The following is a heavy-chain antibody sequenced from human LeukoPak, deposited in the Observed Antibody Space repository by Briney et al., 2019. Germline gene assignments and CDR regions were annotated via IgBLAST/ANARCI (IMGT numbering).Heavy chain of an antibody. CDR1: GSTFSSTG. CDR3: ARDIGGGGATTP. D-gene: IGHD1-26*01. V-gene: IGHV3-74*01. CDR2: INSDGSST. J-gene: IGHJ3*01. Sequence: SGGSLDLPWEASGSTFSSTGFNWFGKAQGRGRVWVSRINSDGSSTRYADSVKGRFTISRDNGKNTLYLQINSLRAEDTALYYCARDIGGGGATTPWGQGTMVTVSS.